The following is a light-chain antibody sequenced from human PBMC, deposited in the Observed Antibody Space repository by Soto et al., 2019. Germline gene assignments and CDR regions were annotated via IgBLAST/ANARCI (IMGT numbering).Light chain of an antibody. CDR3: QQYGSSPPEIS. Sequence: EIGMTQSPATLSVSPGERATLSCRASQSVNTNLAWYQQKPGQAPRLLIYGASTRAPGIPARFSGSGSGTEFSLTVSSLQSEDFAVYYCQQYGSSPPEISFGGGTKVEIK. CDR1: QSVNTN. CDR2: GAS. V-gene: IGKV3-15*01. J-gene: IGKJ4*01.